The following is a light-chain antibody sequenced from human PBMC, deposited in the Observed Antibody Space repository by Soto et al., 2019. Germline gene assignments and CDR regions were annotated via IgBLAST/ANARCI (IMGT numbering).Light chain of an antibody. V-gene: IGKV3-11*01. CDR3: QQRSKWPPLT. CDR1: QSVRSY. J-gene: IGKJ4*01. CDR2: DAS. Sequence: EIVLTQSPATLSLSPGERATLSCRASQSVRSYLAWYQQKPGQAPRLLIYDASNRATGIPARFSGSGSGTDFTLTISSLEPEDSAVYYCQQRSKWPPLTFGGGTKVEIK.